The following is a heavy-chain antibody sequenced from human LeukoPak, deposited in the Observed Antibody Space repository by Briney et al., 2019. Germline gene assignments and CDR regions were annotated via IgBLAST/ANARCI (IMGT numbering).Heavy chain of an antibody. CDR1: GGSGGSISSSYY. CDR3: ARDSFSDSGSYPLDY. J-gene: IGHJ4*02. V-gene: IGHV4-39*07. D-gene: IGHD1-26*01. CDR2: IYYSGST. Sequence: PSGTLSLTCAVSGGSGGSISSSYYWGWIRQPPGKGLEWIGSIYYSGSTYYNPSLKSRVTISVDTSKNQFSLKLSSVTAADTAVYYCARDSFSDSGSYPLDYWGQGTLVTVSS.